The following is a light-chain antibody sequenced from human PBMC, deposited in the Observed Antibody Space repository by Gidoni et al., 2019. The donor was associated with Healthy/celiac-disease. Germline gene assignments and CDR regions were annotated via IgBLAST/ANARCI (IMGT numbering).Light chain of an antibody. CDR3: QKYNGAPRT. Sequence: DIPMTQSPSSLSASVGDRVTTTCRASPGISNDLAWYQQKPGKVPKLLIYAASTLQSGVPSRFRGSGSGTDFTLTISSLQPEDVATYYCQKYNGAPRTFGQGTKVEIK. CDR1: PGISND. V-gene: IGKV1-27*01. CDR2: AAS. J-gene: IGKJ1*01.